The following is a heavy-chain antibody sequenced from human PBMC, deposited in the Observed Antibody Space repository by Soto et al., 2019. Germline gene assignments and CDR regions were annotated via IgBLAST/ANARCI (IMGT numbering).Heavy chain of an antibody. CDR2: ISFDGSNK. V-gene: IGHV3-30*18. Sequence: QVQLVESGGGVVQPGRSLRLSCAASGFSFSTYGMHWVRQAPGKGLEWVAVISFDGSNKYYEYSVKGRFTISRDNSKNILYQQINSLRPEDTAVYYCAKDLNWNIARFDYWGHGTLVTV. J-gene: IGHJ4*01. CDR3: AKDLNWNIARFDY. D-gene: IGHD1-1*01. CDR1: GFSFSTYG.